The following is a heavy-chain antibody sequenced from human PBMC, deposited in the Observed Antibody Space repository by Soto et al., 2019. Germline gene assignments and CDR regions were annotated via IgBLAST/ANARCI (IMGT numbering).Heavy chain of an antibody. CDR3: ASGYCSSTSCFDY. CDR1: GFTFSDYY. Sequence: GGSLRLSCAASGFTFSDYYMSWIRQAPGKGLEWVSYISSSSSYTNYADSVKGRFTISRDNAKNSLYLQMNSLRAEDTAVYYCASGYCSSTSCFDYWGQGTLVTVSS. CDR2: ISSSSSYT. D-gene: IGHD2-2*03. V-gene: IGHV3-11*03. J-gene: IGHJ4*02.